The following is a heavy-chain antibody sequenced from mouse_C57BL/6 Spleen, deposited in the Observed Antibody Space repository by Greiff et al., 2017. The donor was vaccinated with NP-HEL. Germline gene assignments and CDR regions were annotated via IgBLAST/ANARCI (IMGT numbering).Heavy chain of an antibody. D-gene: IGHD3-2*02. V-gene: IGHV1-66*01. CDR2: IYPGSGNT. J-gene: IGHJ2*01. CDR3: ARDSSGYEGFDY. CDR1: GYSFTSYY. Sequence: VKLVESGPELVKPGASVKISCKASGYSFTSYYIHWVKQRPGQGLEWIGWIYPGSGNTKYNEKFKGKATLTADTSSSTAYMQLSSLTSEDSAVYYCARDSSGYEGFDYWGQGTTLTVSS.